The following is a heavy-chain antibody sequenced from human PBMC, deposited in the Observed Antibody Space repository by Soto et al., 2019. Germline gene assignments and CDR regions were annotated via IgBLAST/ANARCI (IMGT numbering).Heavy chain of an antibody. D-gene: IGHD1-26*01. Sequence: SETLSLTCAVSGGSISSGGYSWSWIRQPPGKGLEWIGYIYHSGSTYYNPSLKSRVTISVDRSKNQFSLKLSSVTAADTAVYYCARAFVMGGWFDPWGQGTLVTVS. CDR2: IYHSGST. J-gene: IGHJ5*02. CDR3: ARAFVMGGWFDP. V-gene: IGHV4-30-2*01. CDR1: GGSISSGGYS.